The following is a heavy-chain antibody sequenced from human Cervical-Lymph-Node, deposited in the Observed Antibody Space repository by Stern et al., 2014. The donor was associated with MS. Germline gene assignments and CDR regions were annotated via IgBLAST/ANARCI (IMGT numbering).Heavy chain of an antibody. J-gene: IGHJ6*02. D-gene: IGHD3-9*01. CDR2: IYTSGST. V-gene: IGHV4-61*02. CDR1: GGSISSGSYY. CDR3: ARDCRLRYFDNYGMDV. Sequence: QVQLQESGPGLVKPSQTLSLTCTVSGGSISSGSYYWSWIRQPAGKGLEWIGRIYTSGSTNYNPSLKSRVTISVDTSKNQSSRKLSSVTAADTAVYYCARDCRLRYFDNYGMDVWGQGTTVTVSS.